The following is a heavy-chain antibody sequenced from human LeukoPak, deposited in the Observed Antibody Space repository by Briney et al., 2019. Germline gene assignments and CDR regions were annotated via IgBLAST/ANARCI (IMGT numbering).Heavy chain of an antibody. V-gene: IGHV3-11*01. D-gene: IGHD3-10*01. J-gene: IGHJ4*02. CDR2: ISGYGGDI. CDR1: GFSFGGHY. CDR3: VRHAGRTGGQ. Sequence: GGSLRLSCAASGFSFGGHYMSWMRQAPGKGPEWISYISGYGGDIAYADSVKGRFTISRDNAKNSLHLQMNSLRVEDTAVYHCVRHAGRTGGQWGQGTLIAVSS.